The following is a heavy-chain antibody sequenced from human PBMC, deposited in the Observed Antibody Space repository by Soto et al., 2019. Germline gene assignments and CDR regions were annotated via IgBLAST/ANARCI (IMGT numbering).Heavy chain of an antibody. D-gene: IGHD3-3*01. CDR3: ARDPLRFLEWLSAGMDV. Sequence: VGSLRLSCAASGSTFSSYSMNWVRQAPGKGLEWVSYISSSSSTIYYADSVKGRFTISRDNAKNSLYLQMNSLRDEDTAVYYCARDPLRFLEWLSAGMDVWGQGTTVTVSS. J-gene: IGHJ6*02. CDR1: GSTFSSYS. V-gene: IGHV3-48*02. CDR2: ISSSSSTI.